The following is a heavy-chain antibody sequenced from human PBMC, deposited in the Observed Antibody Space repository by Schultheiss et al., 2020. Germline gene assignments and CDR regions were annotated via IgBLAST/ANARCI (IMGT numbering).Heavy chain of an antibody. CDR1: GFTVSSNY. J-gene: IGHJ6*02. V-gene: IGHV3-53*01. CDR3: ERDRYYGSGRLPVGGMDV. D-gene: IGHD3-10*01. Sequence: GGSLRLSCAASGFTVSSNYMSWVRQAPGKGLEWVSVIYSGGSTYYSDSVKGRFTISRDNTENTLYLQMNSLSAEDTAVYYWERDRYYGSGRLPVGGMDVWGQGTP. CDR2: IYSGGST.